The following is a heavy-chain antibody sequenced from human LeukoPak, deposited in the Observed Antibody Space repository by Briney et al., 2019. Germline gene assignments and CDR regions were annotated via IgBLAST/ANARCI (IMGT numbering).Heavy chain of an antibody. D-gene: IGHD1-7*01. CDR1: GGSISSYY. CDR3: ARRGGTTPLHYYYGLDV. CDR2: IYYSGST. J-gene: IGHJ6*02. Sequence: SETLSLTCTVSGGSISSYYWSWIRQPPGKGLEWIGYIYYSGSTNYNPSLKSRVTISVDTTKNQFSLKLSSVTAADTAVYYCARRGGTTPLHYYYGLDVWGQGTTVTASS. V-gene: IGHV4-59*08.